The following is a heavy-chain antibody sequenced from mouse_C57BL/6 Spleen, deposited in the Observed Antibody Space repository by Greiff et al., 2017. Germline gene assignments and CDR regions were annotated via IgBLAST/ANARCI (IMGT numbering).Heavy chain of an antibody. Sequence: EVQRVESGPELVKPGASVKIPCKASGYTFTDYNMDWVKQSHGKSLEWIGDINPNNGGTIYNQKFKGKATLTVDKSSSTAYMELRSLTSEDTAVYYCARYSNFFAYWGQGTLVTVSA. CDR2: INPNNGGT. CDR3: ARYSNFFAY. V-gene: IGHV1-18*01. D-gene: IGHD2-5*01. CDR1: GYTFTDYN. J-gene: IGHJ3*01.